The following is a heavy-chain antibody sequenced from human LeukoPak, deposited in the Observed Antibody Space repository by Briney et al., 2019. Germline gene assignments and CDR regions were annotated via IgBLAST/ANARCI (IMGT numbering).Heavy chain of an antibody. J-gene: IGHJ2*01. V-gene: IGHV4-39*07. CDR1: GGSISSGSYY. CDR3: AREGYSSGWTKNWYFDL. CDR2: INHSGST. Sequence: SETLSLTCTVSGGSISSGSYYWSWIRQPPGKGLEWIGEINHSGSTNYNPSLKSRVTISVDTSKNQFSLKLSSVTAADTAVYYCAREGYSSGWTKNWYFDLWGRGTLVTVSS. D-gene: IGHD6-19*01.